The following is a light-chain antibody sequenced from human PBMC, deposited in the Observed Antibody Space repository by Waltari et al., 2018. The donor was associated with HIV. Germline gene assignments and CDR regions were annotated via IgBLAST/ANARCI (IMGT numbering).Light chain of an antibody. Sequence: EIVMTQSPATLSVSPGERATLSCRASQSVTTKLAWYQQKPGQAPRLLIYGASTRATGVPARFSGGGSGTEFTLTISSLQSEDFAVYYCLQYNNWPPWTFGQGTKVEIK. V-gene: IGKV3-15*01. CDR2: GAS. CDR3: LQYNNWPPWT. CDR1: QSVTTK. J-gene: IGKJ1*01.